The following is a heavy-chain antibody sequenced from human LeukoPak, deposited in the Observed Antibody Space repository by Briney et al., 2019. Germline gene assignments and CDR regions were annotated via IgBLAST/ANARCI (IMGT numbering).Heavy chain of an antibody. J-gene: IGHJ4*02. CDR1: GFTFSSNW. CDR2: INEDGSTT. Sequence: GGSLRLSCAASGFTFSSNWMHWVRHAPGKGLVWVSRINEDGSTTNYADSVKGRSTIFRDNAKNTLYLQMNSLRAEDTAVYYCVRDLGGRSGHWGQGTLVTVSS. D-gene: IGHD1-26*01. CDR3: VRDLGGRSGH. V-gene: IGHV3-74*01.